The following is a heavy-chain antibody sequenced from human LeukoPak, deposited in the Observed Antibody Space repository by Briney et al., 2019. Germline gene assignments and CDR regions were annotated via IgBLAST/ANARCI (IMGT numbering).Heavy chain of an antibody. CDR2: IYYSGST. CDR1: GGSISSYY. V-gene: IGHV4-59*01. J-gene: IGHJ2*01. Sequence: SETLSLTCTVSGGSISSYYWSWIRQPPGKGLEWIGYIYYSGSTNYSPSLKSRVTISVDTSKNQFSLKLSSVTAADTAVYYCASLIDDYDINWYFDLWGRGTLVTVSS. CDR3: ASLIDDYDINWYFDL. D-gene: IGHD3-9*01.